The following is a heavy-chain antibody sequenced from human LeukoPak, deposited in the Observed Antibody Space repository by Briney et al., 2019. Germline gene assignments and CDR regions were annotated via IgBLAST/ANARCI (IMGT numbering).Heavy chain of an antibody. CDR2: ISNIGGTI. Sequence: AGGSLRLSCAGSGFTFSSHTMNWVRQAPGKGLEWVSYISNIGGTIYYADSVRGRFTVSRDNAKNSLYLQINSLRAEDTAVYYCARGSAWSIYYFDYWGQGTLVTVSS. J-gene: IGHJ4*02. CDR1: GFTFSSHT. CDR3: ARGSAWSIYYFDY. V-gene: IGHV3-48*01. D-gene: IGHD6-19*01.